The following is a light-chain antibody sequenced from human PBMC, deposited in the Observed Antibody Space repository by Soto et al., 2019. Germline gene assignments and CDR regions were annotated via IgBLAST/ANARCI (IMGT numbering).Light chain of an antibody. J-gene: IGKJ1*01. CDR2: DAS. CDR1: QSVSSY. CDR3: QQHTNWPPT. V-gene: IGKV3-11*01. Sequence: ETVLTQSPDTLSLSPGERATLSCRASQSVSSYLAWYQQKPGQAPRLLITDASNRATGIPARFSGSGSGTDFTLTISSLEPEDFAVYYCQQHTNWPPTFGQGTKVEIK.